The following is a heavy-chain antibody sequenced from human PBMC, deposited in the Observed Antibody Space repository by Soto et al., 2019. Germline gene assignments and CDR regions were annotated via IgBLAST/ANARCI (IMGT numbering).Heavy chain of an antibody. CDR2: ISSSSSYI. CDR1: GFTFSSYS. CDR3: AREEDYDIFTGFNYGMDV. D-gene: IGHD3-9*01. Sequence: EVQLVESGGGLVKPGGSLRLSCAASGFTFSSYSMNWVRQAPGKGLEWVSSISSSSSYIYYADSVKGRFTISRDNAKNSLYLQMNSLRAEDTAVYYCAREEDYDIFTGFNYGMDVWGQGTTVTVSS. J-gene: IGHJ6*02. V-gene: IGHV3-21*01.